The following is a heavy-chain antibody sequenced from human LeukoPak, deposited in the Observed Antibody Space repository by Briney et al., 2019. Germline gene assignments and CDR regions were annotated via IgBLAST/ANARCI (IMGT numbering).Heavy chain of an antibody. CDR1: GYTFTGYY. J-gene: IGHJ6*03. Sequence: ASVKVSCKASGYTFTGYYMHWVRQAPGQGLEWVGRINCNSGDANSAQKFQGRVTMTRDTSVSTAYMDLSSVTSDDTAVYFCARSAGHCSNGICFTDYYMDVWGRGTTVTVSS. D-gene: IGHD2-8*01. CDR2: INCNSGDA. CDR3: ARSAGHCSNGICFTDYYMDV. V-gene: IGHV1-2*02.